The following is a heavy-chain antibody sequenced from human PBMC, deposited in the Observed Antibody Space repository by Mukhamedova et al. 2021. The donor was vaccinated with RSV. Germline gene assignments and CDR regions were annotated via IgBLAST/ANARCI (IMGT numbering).Heavy chain of an antibody. Sequence: KSRVTISVDTSKNQFSLKLSSVTAADTAVYYCVRDETAVGAADYWGQGTLVTVSS. D-gene: IGHD1-26*01. CDR3: VRDETAVGAADY. V-gene: IGHV4-39*07. J-gene: IGHJ4*02.